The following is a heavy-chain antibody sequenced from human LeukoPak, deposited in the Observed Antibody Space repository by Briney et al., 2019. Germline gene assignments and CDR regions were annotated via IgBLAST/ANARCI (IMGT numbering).Heavy chain of an antibody. CDR1: GFTFSSYS. J-gene: IGHJ4*02. CDR3: ALDRGQLVFTSGFDY. Sequence: GGSLRLSCAASGFTFSSYSMNWVRQAPGKGMEWVSSISSSSYIYYADSVKGRFTISRDNAKNSLYLQMNSLRAEDTAVYYCALDRGQLVFTSGFDYWGQGTLVTVSS. CDR2: ISSSSYI. V-gene: IGHV3-21*01. D-gene: IGHD6-6*01.